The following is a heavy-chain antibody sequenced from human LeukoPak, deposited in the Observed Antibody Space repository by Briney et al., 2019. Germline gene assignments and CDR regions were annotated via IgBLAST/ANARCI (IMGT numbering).Heavy chain of an antibody. D-gene: IGHD6-13*01. CDR2: IYYSGST. CDR1: GGSISSYY. Sequence: SETLSLTCTVSGGSISSYYWSWIRQPPGKGLEWIGYIYYSGSTNYSPSLKSRVTISVDTSKNQFSLKLSSVTAADTAVYYCAREGKGVAAAGTFDYWGQGTLVTVSS. J-gene: IGHJ4*02. V-gene: IGHV4-59*01. CDR3: AREGKGVAAAGTFDY.